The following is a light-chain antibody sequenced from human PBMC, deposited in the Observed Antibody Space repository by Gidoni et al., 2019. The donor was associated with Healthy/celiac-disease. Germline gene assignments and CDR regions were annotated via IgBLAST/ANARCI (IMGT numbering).Light chain of an antibody. CDR2: DAS. J-gene: IGKJ5*01. Sequence: EIVLTQSPATLSLSPGERATLSCRASQSVSSYLAWYQQNPGQAPSLLIYDASNRATGLPARFSGSGSGTDFTLTVSSLGPEDFAVYYCQQRSNGAITFGQGTRLEIK. CDR3: QQRSNGAIT. CDR1: QSVSSY. V-gene: IGKV3-11*01.